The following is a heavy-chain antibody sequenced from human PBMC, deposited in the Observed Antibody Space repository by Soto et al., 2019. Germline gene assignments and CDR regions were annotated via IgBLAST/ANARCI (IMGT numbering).Heavy chain of an antibody. CDR2: ISHGGSP. Sequence: VSGSGVVKPSQTLSLTCAVSGGSVSSGVFSWNWIRQPPGQGLEWIGYISHGGSPHYTPSLRGRVSISVDRSTNVISLNLTSMTPADTAVYFCARGHYYYAMDVWGQGTTVTVSS. CDR3: ARGHYYYAMDV. CDR1: GGSVSSGVFS. J-gene: IGHJ6*02. V-gene: IGHV4-30-2*01.